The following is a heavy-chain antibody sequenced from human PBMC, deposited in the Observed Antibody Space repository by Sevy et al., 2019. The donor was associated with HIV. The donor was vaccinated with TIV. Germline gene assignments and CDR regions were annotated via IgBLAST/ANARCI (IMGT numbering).Heavy chain of an antibody. CDR1: GFTFSDYY. Sequence: GGSLRLSCAASGFTFSDYYMSWVRQAPGKGLEWVANIKRDGSEKYYVASVKGRFTISRDNDKTSLYLQMNSLRDEDTAVYYCARDCNSATCLWGLDVWGPGTTVTVSS. D-gene: IGHD1-26*01. J-gene: IGHJ6*02. V-gene: IGHV3-7*03. CDR2: IKRDGSEK. CDR3: ARDCNSATCLWGLDV.